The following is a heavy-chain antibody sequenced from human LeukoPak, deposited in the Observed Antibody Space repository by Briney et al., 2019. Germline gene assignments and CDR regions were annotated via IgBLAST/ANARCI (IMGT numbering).Heavy chain of an antibody. CDR3: VNLGYSD. D-gene: IGHD5-12*01. CDR2: IKNDGSDK. Sequence: GGSLRLSCAASGFTFSRSWMSWVRRAPGKGLEWVATIKNDGSDKYYVDSVKGRFTLSRDNAKNSVYLQMNSLRVEDTAVYYCVNLGYSDGGQGTLVTVSS. V-gene: IGHV3-7*01. J-gene: IGHJ4*02. CDR1: GFTFSRSW.